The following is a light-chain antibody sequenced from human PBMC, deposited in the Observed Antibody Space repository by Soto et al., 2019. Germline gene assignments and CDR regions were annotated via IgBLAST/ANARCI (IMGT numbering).Light chain of an antibody. CDR3: AAWDDSLNGLWV. J-gene: IGLJ3*02. CDR1: SSNIGSNT. CDR2: TNN. V-gene: IGLV1-44*01. Sequence: QSVLTQPPSASGTPGQRVTISCSGSSSNIGSNTVHWYQQLSGMAPKLLIYTNNQRPSGVPDRFSGSKSGTSASLAISGLQSEDEADYYCAAWDDSLNGLWVFGGGTKLTVL.